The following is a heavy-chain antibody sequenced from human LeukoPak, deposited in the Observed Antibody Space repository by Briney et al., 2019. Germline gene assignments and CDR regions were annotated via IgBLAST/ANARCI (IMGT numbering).Heavy chain of an antibody. CDR3: ARDHGSQDSGAWFVFDY. D-gene: IGHD6-19*01. Sequence: GGSLRLSCAASGFTFNHYAMSWVRQAPGKGLECVSSINHLGHTFYADSVTGSFTISRDNSKNTVFLQMNSLRADDTAEYFCARDHGSQDSGAWFVFDYWGRGTVVTVSS. CDR2: INHLGHT. V-gene: IGHV3-23*01. J-gene: IGHJ4*02. CDR1: GFTFNHYA.